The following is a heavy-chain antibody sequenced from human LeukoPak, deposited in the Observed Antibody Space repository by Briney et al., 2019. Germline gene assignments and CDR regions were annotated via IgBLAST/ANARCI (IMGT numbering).Heavy chain of an antibody. D-gene: IGHD3-10*01. CDR1: GGPISSYY. V-gene: IGHV4-59*01. CDR2: IYYSGST. Sequence: SETLSLTCTVSGGPISSYYWSWIRQPPGEGLEWIGYIYYSGSTNYNPSLKSRVTISVDTSKNQFSLKLSSVTAADTAVYYCASLAFGSWGQGTLVTVSS. J-gene: IGHJ4*02. CDR3: ASLAFGS.